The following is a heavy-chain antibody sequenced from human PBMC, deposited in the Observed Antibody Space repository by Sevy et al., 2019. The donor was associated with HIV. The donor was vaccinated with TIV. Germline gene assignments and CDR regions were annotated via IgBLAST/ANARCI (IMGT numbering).Heavy chain of an antibody. Sequence: SETLSLTCDVSGGSLSGYYWNWIRRPPGKGLEWIGEINHSGRTNYNPSLKSRVTISANTSNNHFSLNRNSVTAADTAVYFCARPPYYYSSGSYSYWYFDLWGPGTPVTVSS. CDR3: ARPPYYYSSGSYSYWYFDL. J-gene: IGHJ2*01. CDR2: INHSGRT. D-gene: IGHD3-10*01. V-gene: IGHV4-34*01. CDR1: GGSLSGYY.